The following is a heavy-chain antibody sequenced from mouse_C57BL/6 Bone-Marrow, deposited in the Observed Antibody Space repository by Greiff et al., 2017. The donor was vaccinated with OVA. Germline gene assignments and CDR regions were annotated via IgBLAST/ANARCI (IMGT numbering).Heavy chain of an antibody. CDR2: SRNKANDYTT. D-gene: IGHD4-1*01. J-gene: IGHJ1*03. CDR1: GFTFSDFY. V-gene: IGHV7-1*01. CDR3: ARAPELGLVRYFDV. Sequence: EVQLVESGGGLVQSGRSLRLSCATSGFTFSDFYMEWVRQAPGKGLEWIAASRNKANDYTTEYSASVKGRFIVSRDTSQSILYLQMNALRAEDTAIYYCARAPELGLVRYFDVWGTGTTVTVSS.